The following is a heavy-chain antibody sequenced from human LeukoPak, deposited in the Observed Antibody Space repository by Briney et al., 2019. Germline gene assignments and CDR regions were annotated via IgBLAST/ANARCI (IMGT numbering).Heavy chain of an antibody. CDR1: GFTVSNDY. V-gene: IGHV3-66*02. D-gene: IGHD3-10*01. J-gene: IGHJ5*02. CDR3: ARDRSGAQSWVALDP. CDR2: IYGDGTT. Sequence: GGSLRLSCAASGFTVSNDYMAWVRQAPGRGLEWVSLIYGDGTTFYTDSVKGRFTISRDNFKNTLYLQMSSLRPEDTALYYCARDRSGAQSWVALDPWGQGTLVTVSS.